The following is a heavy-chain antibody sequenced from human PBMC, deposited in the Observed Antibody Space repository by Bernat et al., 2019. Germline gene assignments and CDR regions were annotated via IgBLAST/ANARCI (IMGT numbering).Heavy chain of an antibody. J-gene: IGHJ3*02. D-gene: IGHD3-22*01. Sequence: QVQLVQSGAEVKKPGSSVKVSCKASGGTFSSYAISWVRQAPGQGLEWMGGIIPIFGTANYAQKFQGRVTITADESTSTAYMELSSLGSEATAVYYCARGSFIRDYYVGSGRSDAFDIWGQGTMVTVSS. V-gene: IGHV1-69*01. CDR3: ARGSFIRDYYVGSGRSDAFDI. CDR1: GGTFSSYA. CDR2: IIPIFGTA.